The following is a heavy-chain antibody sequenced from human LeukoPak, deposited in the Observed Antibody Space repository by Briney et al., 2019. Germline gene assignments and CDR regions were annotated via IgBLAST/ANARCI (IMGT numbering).Heavy chain of an antibody. J-gene: IGHJ4*02. CDR1: GFTFSGSA. V-gene: IGHV3-73*01. D-gene: IGHD3-22*01. CDR3: TSKGYDSSGYYFG. CDR2: IRSKANSYAT. Sequence: GGSLRLSCAASGFTFSGSAMHWVRQASGKGLGWVGRIRSKANSYATAYAASVKGRFTISRDDSKNTAYLQMNSLKTEDTAVYYCTSKGYDSSGYYFGWGQGTLVTVSS.